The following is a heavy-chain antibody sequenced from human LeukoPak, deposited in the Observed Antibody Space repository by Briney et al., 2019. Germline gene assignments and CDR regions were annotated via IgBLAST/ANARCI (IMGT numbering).Heavy chain of an antibody. J-gene: IGHJ4*02. Sequence: GGSLRLSCAASGITFRTYWMSWVRQAPGKGREWVATINQDESKTYYVDSVRGRFTISRDNAKNSLFLQMNSLRAEDTAVYYCAREFSSSARDYWGQGTLVTVSS. D-gene: IGHD6-6*01. CDR2: INQDESKT. CDR1: GITFRTYW. V-gene: IGHV3-7*05. CDR3: AREFSSSARDY.